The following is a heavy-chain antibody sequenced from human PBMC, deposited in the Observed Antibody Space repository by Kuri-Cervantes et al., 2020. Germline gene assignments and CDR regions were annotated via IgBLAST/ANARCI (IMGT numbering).Heavy chain of an antibody. CDR1: GGSISSGSYY. Sequence: SETLSLTCTVSGGSISSGSYYWSWIRQPAGKGLEWIGRIYISGSTNYNPSLKSRVTISVDTSKNQFSLKLSSVTAADTAVYYCARASSWYNYYYYGMDVWGQGTTVTVSS. D-gene: IGHD6-13*01. J-gene: IGHJ6*02. V-gene: IGHV4-61*02. CDR3: ARASSWYNYYYYGMDV. CDR2: IYISGST.